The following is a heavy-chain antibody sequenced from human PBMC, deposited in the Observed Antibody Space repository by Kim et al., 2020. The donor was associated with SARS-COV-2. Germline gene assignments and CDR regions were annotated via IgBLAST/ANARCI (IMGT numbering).Heavy chain of an antibody. CDR1: GYTFTSYA. D-gene: IGHD3-22*01. CDR3: ASGLMVDSSGYYFPLDY. Sequence: ASVKVSCKASGYTFTSYAMHWVRQAPGQRLEWMGWINAGNGNTKYSQKFQGRVTITRDTSASTAYMELSSLRSEDTAVYYCASGLMVDSSGYYFPLDYWGQGTLVTVSS. CDR2: INAGNGNT. J-gene: IGHJ4*02. V-gene: IGHV1-3*01.